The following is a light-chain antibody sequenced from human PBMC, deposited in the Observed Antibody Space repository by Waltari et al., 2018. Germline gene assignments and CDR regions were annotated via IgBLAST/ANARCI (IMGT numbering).Light chain of an antibody. Sequence: SGRAMQSVRNYLCWDPQRPGHAPRLLISDASNRATGIPARFSGSGSGTDFTLTISSLEPEDFAVYYCHQRSDWPRTFGQGTKVEIK. CDR3: HQRSDWPRT. V-gene: IGKV3-11*01. J-gene: IGKJ2*01. CDR1: QSVRNY. CDR2: DAS.